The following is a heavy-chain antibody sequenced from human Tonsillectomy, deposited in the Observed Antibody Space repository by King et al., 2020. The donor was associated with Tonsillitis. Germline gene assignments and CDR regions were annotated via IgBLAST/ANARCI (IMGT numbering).Heavy chain of an antibody. CDR2: ISSSSSYI. CDR1: GFTFSSYS. Sequence: VQLVESGGGLVKPGGSLRLSCAASGFTFSSYSMNWVRQAPGKGLEWVSFISSSSSYIYYADSLKGRFTISGDNAKNSLYLQMNSLRAEDTAVYYCARDMYYYDSSSLNYYYYYMDVWGRGTTVTVSS. D-gene: IGHD3-22*01. V-gene: IGHV3-21*01. CDR3: ARDMYYYDSSSLNYYYYYMDV. J-gene: IGHJ6*03.